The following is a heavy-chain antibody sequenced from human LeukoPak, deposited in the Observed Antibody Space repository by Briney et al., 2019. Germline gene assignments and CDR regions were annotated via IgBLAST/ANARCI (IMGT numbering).Heavy chain of an antibody. CDR3: TRGKPETVFDS. V-gene: IGHV4-34*01. J-gene: IGHJ4*01. CDR1: GGSISSYY. CDR2: INHSGST. Sequence: PSETQSLTCTVSGGSISSYYWSWIRQPPGKGLEWIGEINHSGSTNYNPSLKTRVTISLDRSKDQFSLKLTSVTAADTAVYYCTRGKPETVFDSWGRGTLVTVSS.